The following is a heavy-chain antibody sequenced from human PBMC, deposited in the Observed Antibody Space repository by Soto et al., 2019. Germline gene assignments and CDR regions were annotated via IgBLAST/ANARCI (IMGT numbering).Heavy chain of an antibody. CDR1: GGSMRSFY. J-gene: IGHJ5*02. V-gene: IGHV4-59*01. Sequence: SETLSLTCSVSGGSMRSFYWSWIRQPPGKGLDWIGFIDYTGNTNYNPSLKSRVTISVDTSKSQFSLKLTSVTAADTAVYYCTKFTRCYDGLCNWFDPWGQGTLVTVSS. D-gene: IGHD3-16*01. CDR3: TKFTRCYDGLCNWFDP. CDR2: IDYTGNT.